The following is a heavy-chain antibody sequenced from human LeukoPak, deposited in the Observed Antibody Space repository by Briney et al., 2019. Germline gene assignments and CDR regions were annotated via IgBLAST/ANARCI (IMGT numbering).Heavy chain of an antibody. CDR2: IYYSGST. CDR3: ARTDTAMGYFDY. CDR1: GGSIGSYY. D-gene: IGHD5-18*01. J-gene: IGHJ4*02. Sequence: SETLSLTCTVSGGSIGSYYWSWIRQPPGKGLEWIGYIYYSGSTNYNPSLKSRVTISVDTSKNQFSLKLSSVTAADTAVYYCARTDTAMGYFDYWGQGTLVTVSS. V-gene: IGHV4-59*01.